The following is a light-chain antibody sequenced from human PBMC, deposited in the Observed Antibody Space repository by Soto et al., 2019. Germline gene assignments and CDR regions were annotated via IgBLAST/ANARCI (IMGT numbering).Light chain of an antibody. Sequence: EVVMTQSPATLSVSPGERATLSCRASESVRSYVAWYQQKPGQAPRLLIYGASTRATGIPARFSGSGSGTEFTLTMSSLQSEDFAIYYCQQYNNWPPITFGQGTRLEIK. CDR3: QQYNNWPPIT. V-gene: IGKV3-15*01. CDR2: GAS. CDR1: ESVRSY. J-gene: IGKJ5*01.